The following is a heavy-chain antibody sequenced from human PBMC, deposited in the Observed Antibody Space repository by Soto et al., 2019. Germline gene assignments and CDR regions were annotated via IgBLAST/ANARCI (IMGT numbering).Heavy chain of an antibody. CDR2: IWYDGSNK. D-gene: IGHD4-17*01. CDR3: ARDPLYGAQRGCFDY. CDR1: GFTFSSYG. V-gene: IGHV3-33*01. J-gene: IGHJ4*02. Sequence: PGESLKISCAASGFTFSSYGMHWVRQAPGKGLEWVAVIWYDGSNKYYADSVKGRFTISRDNSKNTLYLQMNSLRAEDTAVYYCARDPLYGAQRGCFDYWGQGTLVTVSS.